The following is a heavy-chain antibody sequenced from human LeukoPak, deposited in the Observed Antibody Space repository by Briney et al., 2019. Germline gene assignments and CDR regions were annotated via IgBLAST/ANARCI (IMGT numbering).Heavy chain of an antibody. CDR1: GGSIRSYY. CDR2: IYYRGST. J-gene: IGHJ6*03. D-gene: IGHD3-22*01. CDR3: ARVPVWHYDSSGYYSPYYYYYMDV. Sequence: SETLSLTCTVSGGSIRSYYWSWIRQPPGKGLEWIGYIYYRGSTNYNPSLKSRVTISVDTSKNQFSLKLSSVTAADTAVYYCARVPVWHYDSSGYYSPYYYYYMDVWGKGTTVTVSS. V-gene: IGHV4-59*01.